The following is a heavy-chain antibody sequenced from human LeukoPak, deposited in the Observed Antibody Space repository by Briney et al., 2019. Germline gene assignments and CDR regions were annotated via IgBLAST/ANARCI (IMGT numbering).Heavy chain of an antibody. J-gene: IGHJ3*02. V-gene: IGHV3-33*01. D-gene: IGHD6-19*01. CDR3: ARVKTSGWLDAFDI. Sequence: SGRSLRLFCAASGFTFSTYGMHWVRQAPGKGLEWLALIWYDGSHKYYADSVKGRFTISRDNSKNTLYLQMNSLRAEDTAVYYCARVKTSGWLDAFDIWGQGTMVTVSS. CDR2: IWYDGSHK. CDR1: GFTFSTYG.